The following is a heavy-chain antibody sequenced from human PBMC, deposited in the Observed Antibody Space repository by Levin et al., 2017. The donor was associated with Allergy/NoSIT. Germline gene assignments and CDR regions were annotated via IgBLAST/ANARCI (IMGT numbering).Heavy chain of an antibody. V-gene: IGHV3-73*01. D-gene: IGHD6-13*01. CDR2: IRSKADSYAT. CDR3: TTRISDVDY. Sequence: ETLSLTCAASGFTFSGSALHWVRQASGKGLEWVGRIRSKADSYATAYASSVKGRFTISRDYSKNTSYLQMNSLKTEDTAVYYCTTRISDVDYWGQGTLVTVSS. CDR1: GFTFSGSA. J-gene: IGHJ4*02.